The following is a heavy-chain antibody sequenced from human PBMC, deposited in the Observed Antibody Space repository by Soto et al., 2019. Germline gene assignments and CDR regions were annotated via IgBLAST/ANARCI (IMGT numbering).Heavy chain of an antibody. D-gene: IGHD2-2*01. Sequence: QITLKESGPTLVKPTQTLTLTCTFSGFSLSTSGVGVGWIRQPPGKALEWLALIYWDDDKRYSPSLKSRLTITKDTSKNQVVLTMTNMDPVDTATYCCAHSRVVPAAPDWVDPWGQGTLATVSS. V-gene: IGHV2-5*02. CDR2: IYWDDDK. CDR1: GFSLSTSGVG. J-gene: IGHJ5*02. CDR3: AHSRVVPAAPDWVDP.